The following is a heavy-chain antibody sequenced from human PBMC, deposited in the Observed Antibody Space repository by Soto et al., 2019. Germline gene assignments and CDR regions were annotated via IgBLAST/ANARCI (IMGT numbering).Heavy chain of an antibody. J-gene: IGHJ4*02. V-gene: IGHV4-31*03. CDR3: ARTSGYCSGGSCRYFDY. Sequence: QVQLQESGPGLVKPSQTLSLTCTVSGGSISSGGYYWSWIRQHPGKGLEWIGYIYYSGSTYYNPXLKSRVTISVXXSXNXXSLKLSSVTAADTAVYYCARTSGYCSGGSCRYFDYWGQGTLVTVSS. CDR2: IYYSGST. CDR1: GGSISSGGYY. D-gene: IGHD2-15*01.